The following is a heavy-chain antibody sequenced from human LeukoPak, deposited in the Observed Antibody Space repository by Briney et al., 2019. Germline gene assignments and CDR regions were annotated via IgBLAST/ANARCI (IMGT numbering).Heavy chain of an antibody. CDR2: IYSGGST. J-gene: IGHJ4*02. Sequence: GGSLRLSCAASGFTVSSNYMSWVRQAPGKGLEWVSVIYSGGSTYYADSVKGRSTISRDNSKNTLYPQMNSLRAEDTAVYYCAREAEMATTPGDYWGQGTLVTVSS. CDR1: GFTVSSNY. V-gene: IGHV3-53*01. D-gene: IGHD5-24*01. CDR3: AREAEMATTPGDY.